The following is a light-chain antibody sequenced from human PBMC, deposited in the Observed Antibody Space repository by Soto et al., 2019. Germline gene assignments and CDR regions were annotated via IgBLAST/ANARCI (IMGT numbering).Light chain of an antibody. CDR1: QSVSSH. Sequence: EIMMTQSPATLSVSPGERATLSCKATQSVSSHLAWYQQKPGQAPRLLIYGASTRATGIPARFSGSGSGTDFALTISSLQSEDFAVYYCQHYHHWPPYTFGQGTKLEI. V-gene: IGKV3-15*01. J-gene: IGKJ2*01. CDR2: GAS. CDR3: QHYHHWPPYT.